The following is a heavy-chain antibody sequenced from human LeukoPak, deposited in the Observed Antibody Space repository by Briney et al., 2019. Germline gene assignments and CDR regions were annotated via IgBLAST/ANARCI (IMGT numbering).Heavy chain of an antibody. CDR1: GFTFSSYA. Sequence: PGGSLRLSCAASGFTFSSYAMSWVRQAPGKGLEWVSTIGGSGGTTYYADSVKGRFTISRDNSKNTLYLQMNSLRAEDTAVYYCAKDFEPYRYSNPVCSDFWGQGTLVTVSS. V-gene: IGHV3-23*01. J-gene: IGHJ4*02. CDR3: AKDFEPYRYSNPVCSDF. D-gene: IGHD2-15*01. CDR2: IGGSGGTT.